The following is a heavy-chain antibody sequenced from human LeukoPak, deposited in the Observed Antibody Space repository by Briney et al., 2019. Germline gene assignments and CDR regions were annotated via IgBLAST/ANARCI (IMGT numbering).Heavy chain of an antibody. D-gene: IGHD4-23*01. CDR1: GGTFSSYA. J-gene: IGHJ4*02. CDR3: ARDVPVGNADY. V-gene: IGHV1-18*01. Sequence: ASVKVSCKASGGTFSSYAISWVRQAPGQGLEWMGWISAYNGNTNYAQKLQGRVTMTTDTSTSTAYMELRSLRSDDTAVYYCARDVPVGNADYWGQGTLVTVSS. CDR2: ISAYNGNT.